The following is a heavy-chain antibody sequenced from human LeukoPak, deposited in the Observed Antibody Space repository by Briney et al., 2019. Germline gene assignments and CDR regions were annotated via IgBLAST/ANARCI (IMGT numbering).Heavy chain of an antibody. D-gene: IGHD1-7*01. CDR2: ISAYNGNT. Sequence: GASVKVSCKASGYTFTSYGISWVRQAPGQGLEWMGWISAYNGNTNYAQKLQGRVTMTTDTSTSTAYMELSSLRSEDTAVYYCARAPVSSITGTTSRGDWFDPWGQGTLVTVSS. V-gene: IGHV1-18*01. CDR3: ARAPVSSITGTTSRGDWFDP. J-gene: IGHJ5*02. CDR1: GYTFTSYG.